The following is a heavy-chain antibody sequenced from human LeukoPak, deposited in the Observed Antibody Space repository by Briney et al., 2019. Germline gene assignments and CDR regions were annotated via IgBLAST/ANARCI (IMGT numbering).Heavy chain of an antibody. CDR2: ISSRGSTI. J-gene: IGHJ4*02. Sequence: GGSLRLSCAASGFTFSSYEMNWVRQAPGKRLEWVSYISSRGSTIHYADSVKGRFTISGDNAKNSLYLQMNSLRDEDTAVYYCARELGHENSGSYYGLDYWGQGTLVTVSS. D-gene: IGHD1-26*01. CDR1: GFTFSSYE. V-gene: IGHV3-48*03. CDR3: ARELGHENSGSYYGLDY.